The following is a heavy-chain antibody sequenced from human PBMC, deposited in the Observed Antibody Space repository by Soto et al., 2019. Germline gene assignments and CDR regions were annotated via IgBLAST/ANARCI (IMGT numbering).Heavy chain of an antibody. J-gene: IGHJ6*02. CDR1: GFTFSSYS. CDR2: ISSSSSYI. V-gene: IGHV3-21*01. CDR3: ARGSMADGYYGMDV. Sequence: GGSLRLSCAASGFTFSSYSMNWVRQAPGKGLEWVSSISSSSSYIYYADSVKGRFTISRDNAKNSLCLQMNSLRAEDTAVYYCARGSMADGYYGMDVWGQGTTVTVYS. D-gene: IGHD3-10*01.